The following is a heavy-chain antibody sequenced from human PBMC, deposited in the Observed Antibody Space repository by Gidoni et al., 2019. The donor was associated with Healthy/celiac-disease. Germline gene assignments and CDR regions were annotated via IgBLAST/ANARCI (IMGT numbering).Heavy chain of an antibody. V-gene: IGHV2-26*01. CDR1: GFSLSNARMG. Sequence: QVTLKESGPVLVKPTETLTLNCTVSGFSLSNARMGVSWIRQPPGKALEWLAHIFSNDEKSYSTSLKSRLTISKDTSKSQVVLTMTNMDPVDTATYYCARIRRDYGERYPYYFDYWGQGTLVTVSS. CDR3: ARIRRDYGERYPYYFDY. J-gene: IGHJ4*02. CDR2: IFSNDEK. D-gene: IGHD4-17*01.